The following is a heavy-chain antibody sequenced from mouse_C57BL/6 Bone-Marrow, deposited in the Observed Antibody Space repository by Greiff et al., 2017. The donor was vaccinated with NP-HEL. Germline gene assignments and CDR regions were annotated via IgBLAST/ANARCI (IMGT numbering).Heavy chain of an antibody. J-gene: IGHJ2*01. Sequence: VQLQQSGPELVKPGASVKISCKASGYTFTDYYMNWVKQSHGKSLEWIGDINPNNGGTSYNQKFKGKATLTVDKSSSTAYLDLRSLTSEDSAVYYCASADDLDYGGQGTTLTVSA. V-gene: IGHV1-26*01. D-gene: IGHD6-1*01. CDR3: ASADDLDY. CDR1: GYTFTDYY. CDR2: INPNNGGT.